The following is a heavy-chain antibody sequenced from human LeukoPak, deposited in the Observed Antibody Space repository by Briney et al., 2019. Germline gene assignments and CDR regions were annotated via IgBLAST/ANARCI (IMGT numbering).Heavy chain of an antibody. Sequence: SETLSLTCAVYGGSFSGYYWSWIRQPPGKGLEWIGEINHSGSTNYNPSLKSRVTISVDTSKNQFSLKLSSVTAADTAVYYCARDPSGIAVAGDWYFDLWGRGTLVTVSS. D-gene: IGHD6-19*01. CDR1: GGSFSGYY. CDR3: ARDPSGIAVAGDWYFDL. CDR2: INHSGST. V-gene: IGHV4-34*01. J-gene: IGHJ2*01.